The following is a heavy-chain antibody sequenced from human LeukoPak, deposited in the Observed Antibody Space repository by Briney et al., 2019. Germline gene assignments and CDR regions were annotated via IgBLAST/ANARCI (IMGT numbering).Heavy chain of an antibody. V-gene: IGHV4-39*01. D-gene: IGHD3-22*01. CDR1: GGSISSSSYY. Sequence: SETLSLTCTVSGGSISSSSYYWGWIRQPPGKGLEWIGSIYYSGSTYYNPSLKSRVTISVDTSKNQFSLELSSVTAADTAVYYCARHLQQTYYYDSSGYYYDYWGQGTLVTVSS. CDR2: IYYSGST. J-gene: IGHJ4*02. CDR3: ARHLQQTYYYDSSGYYYDY.